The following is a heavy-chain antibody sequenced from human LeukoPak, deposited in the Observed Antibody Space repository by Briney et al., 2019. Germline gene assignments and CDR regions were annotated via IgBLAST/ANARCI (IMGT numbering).Heavy chain of an antibody. CDR3: ARGDYGSGTLIDY. D-gene: IGHD3-10*01. Sequence: PGGSLTLSCSASGFTFSSYDWHWVRQATGKGLEWVSAIGNAGDTYYPGSVKGRFTISRENAKNSLYLQMNSLRAGDTAVYYCARGDYGSGTLIDYWGQGTLVTVSS. V-gene: IGHV3-13*04. CDR1: GFTFSSYD. J-gene: IGHJ4*02. CDR2: IGNAGDT.